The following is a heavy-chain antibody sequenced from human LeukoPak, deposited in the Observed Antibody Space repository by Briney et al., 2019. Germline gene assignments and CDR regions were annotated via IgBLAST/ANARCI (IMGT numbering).Heavy chain of an antibody. J-gene: IGHJ3*02. CDR2: INPNSGGT. D-gene: IGHD2-2*01. V-gene: IGHV1-2*06. Sequence: ASVKVSCKASGYTFTGYYMHWVRQAPGQGLEWMGRINPNSGGTNYAQKFQGRVTMTRDTSISTAYMELSRLRSDDTAVYYCASFRDIVVVPAAIESFDILGQGTMVTVSS. CDR1: GYTFTGYY. CDR3: ASFRDIVVVPAAIESFDI.